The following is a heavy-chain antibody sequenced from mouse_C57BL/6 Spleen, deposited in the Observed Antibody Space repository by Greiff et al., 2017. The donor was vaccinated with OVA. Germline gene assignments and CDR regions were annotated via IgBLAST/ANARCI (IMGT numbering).Heavy chain of an antibody. CDR3: ARRRIYYYGSSAYAMDD. V-gene: IGHV1-18*01. CDR1: GYTFTDYN. D-gene: IGHD1-1*01. Sequence: EVQLQQSGPELVKPGASVKIPCKASGYTFTDYNMDWVKQSHGKSLEWIGDINPNHGGTIYNQTFKGKATLTVDTYSSTAYRELRSLTAEDTAVYYCARRRIYYYGSSAYAMDDWGQGTSGTVSS. J-gene: IGHJ4*01. CDR2: INPNHGGT.